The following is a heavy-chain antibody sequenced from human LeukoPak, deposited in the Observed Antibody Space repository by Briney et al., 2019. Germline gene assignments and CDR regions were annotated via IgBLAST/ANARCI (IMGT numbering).Heavy chain of an antibody. V-gene: IGHV4-31*03. J-gene: IGHJ4*02. D-gene: IGHD3-22*01. CDR3: AKNYYDISGYLD. Sequence: PSETLSLTCTVSGGSISSGGYYWSWIRQHPGKGLEWIGYIYYSGSTYYNPSLKSRVTISVDTSKNQFSLKLSSVTAADTAVYYCAKNYYDISGYLDWGQGTLVTVSS. CDR2: IYYSGST. CDR1: GGSISSGGYY.